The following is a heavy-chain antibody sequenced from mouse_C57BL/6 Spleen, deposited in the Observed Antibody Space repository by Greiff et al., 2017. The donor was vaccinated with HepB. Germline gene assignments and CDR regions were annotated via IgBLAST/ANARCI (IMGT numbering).Heavy chain of an antibody. D-gene: IGHD3-1*01. J-gene: IGHJ2*01. CDR1: GYSITSGYY. V-gene: IGHV3-6*01. CDR3: PRRGYVLYYFDY. CDR2: ISYDGSN. Sequence: ESGPGLVKPSQSLSLTCSVTGYSITSGYYWNWIRQFPGNKLEWMGYISYDGSNNYNPSLKNRISITRDTSKNQFFLKLNSVTTEDTATYYCPRRGYVLYYFDYWGQGTTLTVSS.